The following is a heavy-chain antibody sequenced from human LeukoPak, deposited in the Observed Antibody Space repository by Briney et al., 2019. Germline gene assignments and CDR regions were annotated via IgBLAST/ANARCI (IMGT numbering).Heavy chain of an antibody. V-gene: IGHV4-59*01. CDR3: ARIVQAYYI. J-gene: IGHJ3*02. CDR1: TGSISSNY. CDR2: IYYGGTT. D-gene: IGHD2-21*01. Sequence: SENLSLTWTVYTGSISSNYWGWIRQPPGKVREWIGYIYYGGTTNYNPSLKSRVTISVDTSKSQYSLKLSSVTAADTAVYYCARIVQAYYICGQGKMVTVSS.